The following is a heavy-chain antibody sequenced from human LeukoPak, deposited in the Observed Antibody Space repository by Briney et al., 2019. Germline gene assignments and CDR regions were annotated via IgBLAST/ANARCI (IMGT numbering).Heavy chain of an antibody. CDR1: GFTFSSYW. V-gene: IGHV3-7*01. CDR3: ARDRGGDIVVVPAAILDY. Sequence: QAGGSLRLSCAASGFTFSSYWMSWVRQAPGKGLEWVANIKQDGSEKYYVDSVKGRFTISRDNAKNSLYLQMNSLRAEDTAVYYCARDRGGDIVVVPAAILDYWGQGTLVTVSS. D-gene: IGHD2-2*02. J-gene: IGHJ4*02. CDR2: IKQDGSEK.